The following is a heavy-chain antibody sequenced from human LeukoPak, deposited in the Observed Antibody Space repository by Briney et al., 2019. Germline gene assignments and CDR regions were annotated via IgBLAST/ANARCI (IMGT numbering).Heavy chain of an antibody. CDR3: VRDPGPIGRVFYYFEY. Sequence: PGGSLRLSCAASGFTFSSSAMHWVRQAPGNGLEWVAIISYDGSNKYYADSVKGRFTISRDNSKNTLYLQMNSLRAEDTAVYYCVRDPGPIGRVFYYFEYWGQGTLVTVSS. CDR1: GFTFSSSA. CDR2: ISYDGSNK. V-gene: IGHV3-30-3*01. J-gene: IGHJ4*02. D-gene: IGHD3-9*01.